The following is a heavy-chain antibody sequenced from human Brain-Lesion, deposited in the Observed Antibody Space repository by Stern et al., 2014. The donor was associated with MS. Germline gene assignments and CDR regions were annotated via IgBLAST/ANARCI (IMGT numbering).Heavy chain of an antibody. V-gene: IGHV3-74*01. CDR1: GFTFSNSW. CDR3: TILSGPYDH. Sequence: EVQLAESGGGLVQPGGSLRLSCAASGFTFSNSWMHWVRQAPGKGLVWVSRINRDGSTTTYADSVKGRFTISRDNAKNTLYLQMSSLRAEDTAVYYCTILSGPYDHWGQGTLVTVS. J-gene: IGHJ4*02. CDR2: INRDGSTT. D-gene: IGHD3-10*01.